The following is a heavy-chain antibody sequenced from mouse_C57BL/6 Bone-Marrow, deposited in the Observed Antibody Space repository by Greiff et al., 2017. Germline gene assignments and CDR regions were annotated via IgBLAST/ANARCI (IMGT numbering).Heavy chain of an antibody. D-gene: IGHD2-3*01. J-gene: IGHJ1*03. CDR1: GYTFTDYY. V-gene: IGHV1-26*01. CDR3: ARSDGYYGYFDV. CDR2: INPNNGGT. Sequence: VQLQQSGPELVKPGASVKMSCKASGYTFTDYYMNWVKQSHGKSLEWIGDINPNNGGTSYNQKFKGKATLTVDKSSSTAYMELRSLTSDDSAVYYCARSDGYYGYFDVWGTGTTVTVSS.